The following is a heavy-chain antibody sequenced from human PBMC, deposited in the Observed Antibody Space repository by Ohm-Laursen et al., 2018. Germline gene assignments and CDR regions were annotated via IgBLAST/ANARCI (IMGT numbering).Heavy chain of an antibody. J-gene: IGHJ4*02. CDR3: ARDVIGLVVITHSPLDY. CDR1: GGTFSSYA. D-gene: IGHD3-22*01. CDR2: INPNSGGT. V-gene: IGHV1-2*02. Sequence: VASVKVSCKASGGTFSSYAISWVRQAPGQGLEWMGWINPNSGGTNYAQKFQGRVTMTRDTSISTAYMELSRLRSDDTAVYYCARDVIGLVVITHSPLDYWGQGTLVTVSS.